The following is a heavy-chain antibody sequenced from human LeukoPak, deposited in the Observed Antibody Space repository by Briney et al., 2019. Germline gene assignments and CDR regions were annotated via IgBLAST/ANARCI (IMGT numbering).Heavy chain of an antibody. V-gene: IGHV4-39*07. CDR3: ARGRQLWFL. D-gene: IGHD5-18*01. Sequence: SETLSLTCTVSGGSISSSYHYWGWIRQPPGKGLEWIGEINHSGSTNYNPSLKSRVTISVDTSKNQFSLKLSSVTAADTAVYYCARGRQLWFLWGQGTLVTVSS. CDR1: GGSISSSYHY. CDR2: INHSGST. J-gene: IGHJ4*02.